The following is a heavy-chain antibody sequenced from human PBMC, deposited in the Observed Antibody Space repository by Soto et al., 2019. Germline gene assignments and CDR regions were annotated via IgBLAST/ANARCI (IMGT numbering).Heavy chain of an antibody. D-gene: IGHD6-13*01. CDR3: AKINSPSDAFDI. CDR1: GFTLSNYG. CDR2: ISYDGSNK. J-gene: IGHJ3*02. V-gene: IGHV3-30*18. Sequence: QVQLVESGGGVVQPGRSLRLSCAASGFTLSNYGVHWVRQAPGKGLEWVAIISYDGSNKYYADSVKGRFTISRDNSKNTLYLQMNSLRAEDTAVYYCAKINSPSDAFDIWGQGTMVTVSS.